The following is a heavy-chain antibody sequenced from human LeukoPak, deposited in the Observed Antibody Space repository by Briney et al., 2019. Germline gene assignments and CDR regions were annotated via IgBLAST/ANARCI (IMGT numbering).Heavy chain of an antibody. J-gene: IGHJ5*02. CDR1: GYTFTGYY. Sequence: GASVKVSCKASGYTFTGYYMHWVRQAPGQGLEWMGWINPNSGGTNYAQKFQGRVTMTRDTSISTAYMELSRLRSDDTAVYYCARSNSFTDFWSGYQKKNWFDPWGQGTLVTVSS. CDR3: ARSNSFTDFWSGYQKKNWFDP. D-gene: IGHD3-3*01. CDR2: INPNSGGT. V-gene: IGHV1-2*02.